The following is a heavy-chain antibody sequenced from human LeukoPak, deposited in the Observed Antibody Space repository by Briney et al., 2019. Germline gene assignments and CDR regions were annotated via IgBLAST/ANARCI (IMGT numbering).Heavy chain of an antibody. CDR1: GFTFSSYG. J-gene: IGHJ6*01. CDR2: IWYDGSNK. Sequence: PGGSLRLSCAAPGFTFSSYGMHWVRQAPGKGLEWVAVIWYDGSNKYYADSVKGRFTISRDNSKNTLYLQMNSLRAEDTAVYYCARDFSNYVYYYYYGMDVWGQGTTVTVSS. CDR3: ARDFSNYVYYYYYGMDV. V-gene: IGHV3-33*01. D-gene: IGHD4-11*01.